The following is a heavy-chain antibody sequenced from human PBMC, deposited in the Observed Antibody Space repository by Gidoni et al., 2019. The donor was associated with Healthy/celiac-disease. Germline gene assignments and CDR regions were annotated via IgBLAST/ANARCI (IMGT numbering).Heavy chain of an antibody. CDR2: INHSGST. D-gene: IGHD6-19*01. V-gene: IGHV4-34*01. J-gene: IGHJ6*02. CDR3: AGRIAVAGRYFYYYGMDV. CDR1: GGSFSGYY. Sequence: QVQLQQWGAGLLKPSETLSLTCAVYGGSFSGYYWSWIRQPAGKGLEWIGEINHSGSTNYNPALKSRVTISVDTSKNQFSLKLSSVTAADTAVYYCAGRIAVAGRYFYYYGMDVWGQGTTVTVSS.